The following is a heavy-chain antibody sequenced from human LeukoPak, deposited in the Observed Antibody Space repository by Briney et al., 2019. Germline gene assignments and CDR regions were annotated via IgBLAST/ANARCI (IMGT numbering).Heavy chain of an antibody. J-gene: IGHJ6*03. V-gene: IGHV4-59*01. Sequence: SETLSLTCTVSGGSISSYYWNWIRQPPGKGLEWIGYIYYSGSTNYNPSLKSRVTISVDTSKNQFSLKLSSVTAADTAVYYCARAAWSKHYYYYYYMDVWGKGTTVTVSS. D-gene: IGHD3-3*01. CDR1: GGSISSYY. CDR2: IYYSGST. CDR3: ARAAWSKHYYYYYYMDV.